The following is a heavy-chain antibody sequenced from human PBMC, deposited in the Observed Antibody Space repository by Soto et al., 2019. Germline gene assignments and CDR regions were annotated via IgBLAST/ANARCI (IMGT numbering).Heavy chain of an antibody. V-gene: IGHV1-8*01. Sequence: QVQLVQSGAEVKKPGASVKVSCKASGYTFTSYDINWVRQATGQGLEWMGWMNPNSSNTGYAQRFQGRVTMTRNTSIRTAYMELIILRSEDPAVYYCASHAPRYSSGWYFPLYYYGLDVWGQGTTVTVSS. J-gene: IGHJ6*01. CDR3: ASHAPRYSSGWYFPLYYYGLDV. CDR1: GYTFTSYD. D-gene: IGHD6-19*01. CDR2: MNPNSSNT.